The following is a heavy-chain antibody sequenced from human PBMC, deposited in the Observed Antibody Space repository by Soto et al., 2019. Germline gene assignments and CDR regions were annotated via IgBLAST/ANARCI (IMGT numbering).Heavy chain of an antibody. CDR2: MNPDSGNT. Sequence: QEQLVQSGAEVKKPGAPVKVSCKASGYTFSNYNINWVRQASGQGLEWMGWMNPDSGNTGYAEKFQGRVTMTRNSSISTAYMELSGLRSEDTAVYHCAREAASDPSFYYHYMDVWGKGTTVTVSS. J-gene: IGHJ6*03. D-gene: IGHD3-10*01. CDR1: GYTFSNYN. V-gene: IGHV1-8*01. CDR3: AREAASDPSFYYHYMDV.